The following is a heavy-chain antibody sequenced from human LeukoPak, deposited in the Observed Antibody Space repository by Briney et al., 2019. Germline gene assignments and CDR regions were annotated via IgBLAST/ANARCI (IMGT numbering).Heavy chain of an antibody. CDR3: ARAPMIVVVFPPRLDF. V-gene: IGHV1-2*02. D-gene: IGHD3-22*01. CDR2: INPNTGGT. CDR1: GYTSTGYY. Sequence: ASVKVSCKTSGYTSTGYYMHWVRQAPGQGLEWMGWINPNTGGTNYAQNFQGRVTMTSDTSISTAYMELSSLRSDDTAMYYCARAPMIVVVFPPRLDFWGQGTLVTVSS. J-gene: IGHJ4*02.